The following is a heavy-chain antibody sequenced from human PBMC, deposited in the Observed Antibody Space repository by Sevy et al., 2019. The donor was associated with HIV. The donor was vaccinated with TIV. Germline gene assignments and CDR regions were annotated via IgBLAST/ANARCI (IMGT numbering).Heavy chain of an antibody. V-gene: IGHV1-69*13. CDR1: GGTFRNCA. J-gene: IGHJ4*02. D-gene: IGHD6-13*01. CDR3: ASVNLSVPGIALPFDS. Sequence: ASVKVSCKASGGTFRNCAFGWVRQAPGQGLEWMGGIIPIFGLVNYAQNFQGRVTITADESTSTTYMELSSLRSEDTALYYCASVNLSVPGIALPFDSWGQGTLVTVSS. CDR2: IIPIFGLV.